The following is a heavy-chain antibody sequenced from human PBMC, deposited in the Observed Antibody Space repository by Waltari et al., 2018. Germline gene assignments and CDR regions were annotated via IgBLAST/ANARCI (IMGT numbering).Heavy chain of an antibody. J-gene: IGHJ4*02. V-gene: IGHV1-2*02. Sequence: QVQLVQSGAEVKKPGASVKVSCKASGYTFTGYYMHWVRQAPGQGLEWMGWINPNSGGTNYAQKFQGRVTMTRDTSISTAYMELSRLRSDDTAVYYCARDDQYDYIWGSYRWGGWSLDYWGQGTLVTVSS. CDR3: ARDDQYDYIWGSYRWGGWSLDY. CDR1: GYTFTGYY. CDR2: INPNSGGT. D-gene: IGHD3-16*02.